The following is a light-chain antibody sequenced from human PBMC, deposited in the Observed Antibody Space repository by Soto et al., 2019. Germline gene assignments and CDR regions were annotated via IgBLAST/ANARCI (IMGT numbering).Light chain of an antibody. V-gene: IGLV2-8*01. CDR2: EVT. CDR3: TSYVGNDIWV. J-gene: IGLJ3*02. CDR1: SSDVGAYKY. Sequence: QSALTQPPSASGSPGQSVTISCTGTSSDVGAYKYVSWYQQYPGKAPKLMIYEVTKRPSGVPDRFSGSKSGNTASLTVSALQAEDEADYYCTSYVGNDIWVFGGGTKLTVL.